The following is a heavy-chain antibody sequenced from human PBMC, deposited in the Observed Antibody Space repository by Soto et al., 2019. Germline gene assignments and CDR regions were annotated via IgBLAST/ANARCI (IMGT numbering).Heavy chain of an antibody. Sequence: EVQLLESGGRFVQPGGSLRLSCAASGFTFRSYGMSWVRQAPGKGLEWISAISDNGGRTDYADSVKGRFTISRDNSKNTLFLQMNTLTAEDTAVYYCAKRELDDKWGQETLVTVS. D-gene: IGHD3-3*02. CDR2: ISDNGGRT. J-gene: IGHJ4*02. CDR1: GFTFRSYG. V-gene: IGHV3-23*01. CDR3: AKRELDDK.